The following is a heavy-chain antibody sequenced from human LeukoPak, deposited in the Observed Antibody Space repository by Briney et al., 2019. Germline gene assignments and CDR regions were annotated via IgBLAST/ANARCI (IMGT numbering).Heavy chain of an antibody. J-gene: IGHJ4*02. CDR2: TYYRSKWYN. D-gene: IGHD6-19*01. CDR1: GDSVSSNSAA. Sequence: SQTLSLTCAISGDSVSSNSAAWNWIRQSPSRGLEWLGRTYYRSKWYNDYAVSVKGRITINPDTSKNQFSLQLNSVTPEDTPVYYCTGGSSALYYFHYWGQGTLVTVSS. CDR3: TGGSSALYYFHY. V-gene: IGHV6-1*01.